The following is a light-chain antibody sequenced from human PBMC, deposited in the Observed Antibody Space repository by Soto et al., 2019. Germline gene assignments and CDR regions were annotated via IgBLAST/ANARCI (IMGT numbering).Light chain of an antibody. Sequence: EIVLTQSPGSLSLSTGERATLSCRASQSVSSAYLAWYQQKPGQAPRLLIYDVSSMATGIPDRFSGSGSGTDFTLTVSRLEPEDFAVYYCQHYGSSPETFGQGAKV. J-gene: IGKJ1*01. CDR3: QHYGSSPET. CDR1: QSVSSAY. V-gene: IGKV3-20*01. CDR2: DVS.